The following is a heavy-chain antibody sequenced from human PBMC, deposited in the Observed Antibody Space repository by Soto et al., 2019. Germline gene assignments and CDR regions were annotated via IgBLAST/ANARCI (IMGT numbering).Heavy chain of an antibody. CDR3: AREYCSSSSCYAVDY. CDR1: GYTSTSYG. V-gene: IGHV1-18*01. D-gene: IGHD2-2*01. Sequence: ASVKVSCKASGYTSTSYGISWVRQAPGQGLEWMGWISAYNGNTNYAQKLQGRVTMTTDTSTSTAYMELRSLRSDDTAVYYCAREYCSSSSCYAVDYWGQGILVTVSS. CDR2: ISAYNGNT. J-gene: IGHJ4*02.